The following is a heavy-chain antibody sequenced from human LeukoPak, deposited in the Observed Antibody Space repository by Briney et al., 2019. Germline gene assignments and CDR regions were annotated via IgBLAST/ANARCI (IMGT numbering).Heavy chain of an antibody. CDR3: ARVTYNGYQHFDY. CDR1: GGSISTNAYY. CDR2: IHYTGTT. D-gene: IGHD3-10*01. V-gene: IGHV4-39*07. J-gene: IGHJ4*02. Sequence: SETLPLTCTVSGGSISTNAYYWGWIRQPPGKGLEWITEIHYTGTTYYTPSLKSRVTISVDTSNNHFSLKLNSVTAADTAVYYCARVTYNGYQHFDYWGQGTLVTVSS.